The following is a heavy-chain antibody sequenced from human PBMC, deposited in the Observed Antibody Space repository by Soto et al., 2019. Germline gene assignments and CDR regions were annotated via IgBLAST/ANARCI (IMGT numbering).Heavy chain of an antibody. Sequence: QVQLVESGGGVVQPGRSLRRSCAASGFTFSSYGMHWVRQAPGKGLERVAIISFDGSNKYYAASVKGRCTISRDNSKNTRYLQMNSLRAEDTAVYYCAKNGLRSLYGMDFWGRGTTVTVAS. CDR3: AKNGLRSLYGMDF. CDR2: ISFDGSNK. V-gene: IGHV3-30*18. D-gene: IGHD2-8*01. CDR1: GFTFSSYG. J-gene: IGHJ6*02.